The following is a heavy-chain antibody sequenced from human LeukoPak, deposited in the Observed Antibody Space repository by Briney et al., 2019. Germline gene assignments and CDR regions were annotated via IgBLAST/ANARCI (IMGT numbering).Heavy chain of an antibody. CDR2: INHSGST. CDR3: ARVLLWFGEKGWFDP. J-gene: IGHJ5*02. V-gene: IGHV4-34*01. Sequence: SETLSLTCAVYGGSFSDYYWSWIRQPPGKGLEWIGEINHSGSTYYNPSLKSRVTISVDTSKNQFSLKLSSVTAADTAVYYCARVLLWFGEKGWFDPWGQGTLVTVSS. D-gene: IGHD3-10*01. CDR1: GGSFSDYY.